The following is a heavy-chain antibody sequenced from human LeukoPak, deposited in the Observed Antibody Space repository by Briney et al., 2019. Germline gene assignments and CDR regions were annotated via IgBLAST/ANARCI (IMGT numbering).Heavy chain of an antibody. CDR2: IYHSGST. CDR3: ARRELRFLEWLGKEYYYMDV. J-gene: IGHJ6*03. CDR1: GGSISSSSYY. V-gene: IGHV4-39*01. Sequence: SETLSLTCTVSGGSISSSSYYWGWIRQPPGKGLEWIGSIYHSGSTYYNPSLKSRVTISVDTSKNQFSLKLSSVTAADTAVYYCARRELRFLEWLGKEYYYMDVWGKGTTVTVSS. D-gene: IGHD3-3*01.